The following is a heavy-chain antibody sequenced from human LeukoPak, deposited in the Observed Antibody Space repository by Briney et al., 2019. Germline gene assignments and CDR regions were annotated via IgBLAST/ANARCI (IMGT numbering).Heavy chain of an antibody. Sequence: SETLSLTCTVSGGSISSSSYYWGWIRQPPGKGLEWIGSIYYSGSTYYNPSLKSRVTISVDTSKSQFSLKLSSVTAADTAVYYCARGLSRIQLWLWHKEKAFDYWGQGTLVTVSS. CDR3: ARGLSRIQLWLWHKEKAFDY. CDR2: IYYSGST. D-gene: IGHD5-18*01. J-gene: IGHJ4*02. CDR1: GGSISSSSYY. V-gene: IGHV4-39*07.